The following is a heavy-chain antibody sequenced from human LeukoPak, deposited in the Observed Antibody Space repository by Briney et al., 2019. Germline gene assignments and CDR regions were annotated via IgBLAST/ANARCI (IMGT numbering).Heavy chain of an antibody. V-gene: IGHV3-53*04. J-gene: IGHJ4*02. CDR3: ANRMSF. D-gene: IGHD3-10*01. CDR1: GLTVSSDY. CDR2: IYSGGNT. Sequence: GGSLRLSCAASGLTVSSDYMSWVRQAPGKGLEWVSLIYSGGNTYYADSVKGRFTISRHNSKNTLYLQMNSLRTEDTAIYYCANRMSFGVPGTLVTVSS.